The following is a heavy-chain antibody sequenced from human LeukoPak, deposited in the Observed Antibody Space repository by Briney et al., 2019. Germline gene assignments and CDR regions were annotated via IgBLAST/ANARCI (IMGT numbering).Heavy chain of an antibody. V-gene: IGHV3-23*01. CDR3: ASFPPYMVRTDAFDI. CDR1: GFTFSSYD. Sequence: HAGGALRLSCAASGFTFSSYDMTWVRQAPGKGLEWVSLIHKSDGSTYYADSVKGRFTISRDNAKNSLYLQMNSLRAEDTAVYYCASFPPYMVRTDAFDIWGQGTMVTVSS. J-gene: IGHJ3*02. CDR2: IHKSDGST. D-gene: IGHD3-10*01.